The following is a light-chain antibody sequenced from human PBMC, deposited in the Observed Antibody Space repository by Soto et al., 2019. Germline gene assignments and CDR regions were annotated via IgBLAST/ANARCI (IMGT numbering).Light chain of an antibody. CDR2: EVS. CDR1: SSDIGGYHY. V-gene: IGLV2-14*01. J-gene: IGLJ1*01. Sequence: QSALTQPASVSGSPGQSITITCTGTSSDIGGYHYVSWYQQHPGKAPKLVIYEVSNRPSGVSNRFSGSKSGNTASLTISGLQAEDEADYYCTSYTSSSTNYVFGTGTKLTVL. CDR3: TSYTSSSTNYV.